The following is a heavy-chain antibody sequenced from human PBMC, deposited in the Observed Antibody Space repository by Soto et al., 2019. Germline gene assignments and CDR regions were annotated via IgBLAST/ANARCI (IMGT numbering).Heavy chain of an antibody. Sequence: QVQLVESGGGVVQPGRSLRLSCAVSGLIFSNYGMHWVRQAPGKGLEWVAIIWHDGSNKDYADSVKGRFTISRDNSDNTLYLQMNSLRGEDTAVYYCARDWYCRGGGCDVENWGQGTLVTVSS. J-gene: IGHJ4*02. D-gene: IGHD2-15*01. CDR3: ARDWYCRGGGCDVEN. V-gene: IGHV3-33*01. CDR2: IWHDGSNK. CDR1: GLIFSNYG.